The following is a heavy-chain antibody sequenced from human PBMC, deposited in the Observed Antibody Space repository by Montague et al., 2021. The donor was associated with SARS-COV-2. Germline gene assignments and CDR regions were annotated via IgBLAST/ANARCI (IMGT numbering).Heavy chain of an antibody. Sequence: SLRLSCAGSGFTFGDYAMSWVRQAPGKGLEWVGFIRSKGYGGTKEYAASVKGRFTISRDDSKSIAYLQMNSLKTEDTAVYYCSRVRDYYGSGSYYFDYWGQGTLGTVSS. D-gene: IGHD3-10*01. J-gene: IGHJ4*02. CDR2: IRSKGYGGTK. CDR3: SRVRDYYGSGSYYFDY. CDR1: GFTFGDYA. V-gene: IGHV3-49*04.